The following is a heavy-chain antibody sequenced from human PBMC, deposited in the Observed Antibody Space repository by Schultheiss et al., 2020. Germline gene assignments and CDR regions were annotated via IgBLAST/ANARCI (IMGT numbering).Heavy chain of an antibody. J-gene: IGHJ6*02. CDR2: IYYSGST. Sequence: SETLSLTCTVSGGSISSSSYYWGWIRQPPGKGLEWIGSIYYSGSTYYNPSLKSRVTISVDTSKNQFSLKLSSVTAADTAVYYCARARRYYDFWSGYSWLHYYGMDVWGQGTTVNVSS. V-gene: IGHV4-39*07. D-gene: IGHD3-3*01. CDR3: ARARRYYDFWSGYSWLHYYGMDV. CDR1: GGSISSSSYY.